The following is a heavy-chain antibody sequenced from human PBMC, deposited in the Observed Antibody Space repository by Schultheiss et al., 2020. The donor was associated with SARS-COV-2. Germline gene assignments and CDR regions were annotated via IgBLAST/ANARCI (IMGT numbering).Heavy chain of an antibody. CDR2: IIPIFGTA. D-gene: IGHD5-18*01. CDR1: GGTFSSYA. CDR3: ARGPRRIQLWLFVSNWFDP. Sequence: SVKVSCKASGGTFSSYAISWVRQAPGQGLEWMGGIIPIFGTANYAQKLQGRVTMTTDTSTSTAYMELRSLRSDDTAVYYCARGPRRIQLWLFVSNWFDPWGQGTLVTVSS. V-gene: IGHV1-69*05. J-gene: IGHJ5*02.